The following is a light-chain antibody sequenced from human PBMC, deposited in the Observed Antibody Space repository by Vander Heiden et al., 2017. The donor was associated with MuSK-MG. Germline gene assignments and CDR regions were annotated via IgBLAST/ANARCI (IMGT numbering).Light chain of an antibody. CDR2: WVT. Sequence: QSALTQPPSVSGSPGKSVTISCKGTSRDVGRYKLGSWYHQPPGPAPKPRIYWVTNLPSGVPARFSGSKSGNTAALPISGRQAEDEGDYYCSSYTSRSALVFGGGTKLTVL. CDR3: SSYTSRSALV. CDR1: SRDVGRYKL. J-gene: IGLJ2*01. V-gene: IGLV2-18*02.